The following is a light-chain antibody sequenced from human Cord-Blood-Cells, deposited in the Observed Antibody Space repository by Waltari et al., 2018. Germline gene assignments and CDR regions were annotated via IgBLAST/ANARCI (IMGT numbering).Light chain of an antibody. V-gene: IGKV1-33*01. Sequence: DIQMTQSPSSLSPSARLRVTITCPASQDISNYLNWYQQKPGKAPKLLIYDASNLATGVPSRFSGSGSGTDFTFTISSLQPEDIATYYCQQYDNLPPEFTFGPGTKVDIK. CDR2: DAS. CDR3: QQYDNLPPEFT. CDR1: QDISNY. J-gene: IGKJ3*01.